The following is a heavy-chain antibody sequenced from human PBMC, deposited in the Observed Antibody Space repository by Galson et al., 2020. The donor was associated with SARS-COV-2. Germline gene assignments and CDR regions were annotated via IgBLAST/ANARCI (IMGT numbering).Heavy chain of an antibody. CDR3: ARHGASQWLPYFDY. D-gene: IGHD6-19*01. V-gene: IGHV4-39*01. CDR1: GGSISSSSYY. J-gene: IGHJ4*02. Sequence: ETLSLTCTVSGGSISSSSYYWGWIRQPPGKGLEWIGSIYYSGSTYYNPSLKSRVTISVDTSKNQFSLKLSSVTAADTAVYYCARHGASQWLPYFDYWGQGTLVTVSS. CDR2: IYYSGST.